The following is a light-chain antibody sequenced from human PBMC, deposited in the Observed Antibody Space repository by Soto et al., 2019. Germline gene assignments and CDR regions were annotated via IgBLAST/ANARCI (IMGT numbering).Light chain of an antibody. V-gene: IGLV1-40*01. CDR3: QSYDNSLSGWV. CDR1: SSNIGAGYD. Sequence: QSVLTQPPSVSGAPGQRVTISCTGSSSNIGAGYDGHWYQQLPETAPKLLIYGNTNRPSGVPDRFSGSKSGTSASLAITGLQADDEADYYCQSYDNSLSGWVFGGGTKVTVL. J-gene: IGLJ3*02. CDR2: GNT.